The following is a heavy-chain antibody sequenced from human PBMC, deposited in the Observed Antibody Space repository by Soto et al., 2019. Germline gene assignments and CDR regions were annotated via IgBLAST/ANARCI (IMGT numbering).Heavy chain of an antibody. J-gene: IGHJ6*02. D-gene: IGHD5-12*01. CDR1: GYTFTSYY. CDR2: INPSGGST. CDR3: ARDLRDGYNPYYYYYYGMDV. Sequence: GASVNVSCKASGYTFTSYYMHWVRQAPGQGLEWMGIINPSGGSTSYAQKFQGRVTMTRDTSTSTVYMELSSLRSEDTAVYYCARDLRDGYNPYYYYYYGMDVWGQGTTVTVSS. V-gene: IGHV1-46*01.